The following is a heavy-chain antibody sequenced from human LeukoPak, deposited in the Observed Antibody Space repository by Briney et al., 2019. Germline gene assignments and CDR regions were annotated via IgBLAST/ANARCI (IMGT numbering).Heavy chain of an antibody. CDR1: GFTFSSYW. V-gene: IGHV3-7*01. CDR3: ARGPTVTHDHSFDI. Sequence: QSGGSLRLSCAASGFTFSSYWMSWVRQAPGKGPEWVANIKQDGSEKYYVDSVKGRFTISRDNAKNSLYLQMNSLRAEDTAVYYCARGPTVTHDHSFDIWGQGTMVTVSS. D-gene: IGHD4-17*01. J-gene: IGHJ3*02. CDR2: IKQDGSEK.